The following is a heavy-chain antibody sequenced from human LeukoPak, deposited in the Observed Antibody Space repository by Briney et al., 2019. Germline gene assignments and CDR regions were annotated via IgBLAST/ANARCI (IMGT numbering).Heavy chain of an antibody. CDR1: GFTFSTYG. CDR2: ISGRSSST. CDR3: AKRSDYGDDSNYFDF. V-gene: IGHV3-23*01. Sequence: PGGSLRLSCEASGFTFSTYGMTWVRQAPGKGLEWVSTISGRSSSTYYADSVKGRFTISRDNSMNTLYLQMSSLGADDTAIYYCAKRSDYGDDSNYFDFWGHGTLVTVSS. J-gene: IGHJ4*01. D-gene: IGHD4-23*01.